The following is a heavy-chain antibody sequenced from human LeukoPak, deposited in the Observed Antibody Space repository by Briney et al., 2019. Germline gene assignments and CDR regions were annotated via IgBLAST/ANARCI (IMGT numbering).Heavy chain of an antibody. CDR1: GGSISSNNYY. Sequence: KASETLSLTCTVSGGSISSNNYYWGWLRQPPGRGLEWIVSFSYTRTTYYHPSLNSRVTIFVDTSKHQFSLKLSSVTAADTAVYYCARHNGDYGLASCFDPWGQGTLVTVSS. CDR3: ARHNGDYGLASCFDP. CDR2: FSYTRTT. V-gene: IGHV4-39*01. D-gene: IGHD4-17*01. J-gene: IGHJ5*02.